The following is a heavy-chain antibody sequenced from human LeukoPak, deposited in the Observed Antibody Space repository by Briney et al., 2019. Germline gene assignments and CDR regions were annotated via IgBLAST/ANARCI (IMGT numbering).Heavy chain of an antibody. D-gene: IGHD3-10*01. J-gene: IGHJ3*02. CDR1: GGSISSYY. V-gene: IGHV4-4*07. CDR2: IYTSGST. Sequence: SETLSLTCTVSGGSISSYYWSWIRQPAGKGLEWIGRIYTSGSTNYNPSLKSRVTMSVDTPKNQFSLKLSSVTAADTAVYYCARHYYGSGSYYGAFDIWGQGTMVTVSS. CDR3: ARHYYGSGSYYGAFDI.